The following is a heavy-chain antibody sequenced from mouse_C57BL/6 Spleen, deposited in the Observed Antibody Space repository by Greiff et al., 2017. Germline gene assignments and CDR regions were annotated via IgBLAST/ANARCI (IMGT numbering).Heavy chain of an antibody. J-gene: IGHJ4*01. CDR2: INPGSGGT. CDR1: GYAFTNYL. V-gene: IGHV1-54*01. CDR3: ARSNGGAMDY. Sequence: QVQLQQSGAELVRPGTSVKVSCKASGYAFTNYLIEWVKQRPGQGLEWIGVINPGSGGTNYNEKFKGKATLTADKSSSTAYMQHSSLTSEDSAVYFCARSNGGAMDYWGQGTSVTVSS.